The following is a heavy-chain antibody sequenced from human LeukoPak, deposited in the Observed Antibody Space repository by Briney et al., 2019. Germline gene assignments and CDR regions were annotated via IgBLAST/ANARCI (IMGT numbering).Heavy chain of an antibody. CDR2: ISSSSSHI. V-gene: IGHV3-21*01. CDR3: ARGPDITIFGVVIQRYYYYYMDV. J-gene: IGHJ6*03. CDR1: GFTFSSYS. Sequence: GGSLRLSCAASGFTFSSYSMNWVRQAPGKGLEWVSSISSSSSHIYYADSVKGRFTISRDNAKNSLYLQMNSLRAEDTAVYYCARGPDITIFGVVIQRYYYYYMDVWGKGTTVTVSS. D-gene: IGHD3-3*01.